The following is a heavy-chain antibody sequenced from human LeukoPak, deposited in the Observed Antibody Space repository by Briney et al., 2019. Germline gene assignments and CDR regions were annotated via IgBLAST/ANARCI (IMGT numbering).Heavy chain of an antibody. Sequence: PGGSLRLSCAASGFTFSSYAMSWVRQAPGKGLEWVSAISGSGGSTYYADSVRGRFTISRDNSKSTLSLQMNSLRAEDTAVYYCANGPDPLRYCSSTSCYDTFEYWGQGTLVTVSS. J-gene: IGHJ4*02. CDR3: ANGPDPLRYCSSTSCYDTFEY. V-gene: IGHV3-23*01. D-gene: IGHD2-2*01. CDR2: ISGSGGST. CDR1: GFTFSSYA.